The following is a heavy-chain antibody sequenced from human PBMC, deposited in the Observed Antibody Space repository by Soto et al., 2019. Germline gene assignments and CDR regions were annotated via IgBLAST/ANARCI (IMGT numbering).Heavy chain of an antibody. Sequence: PGGSLRLSCTASGFTFGDYAMSWFRQAPGKGLEWVGFIRSKAYGGTTEYAASVKGRFTISRDDSKSIAYLQMNSLKTEDTAVYYCTVTGNHHDYYYGMDVWGQGTTVTVSS. D-gene: IGHD1-20*01. V-gene: IGHV3-49*03. CDR3: TVTGNHHDYYYGMDV. J-gene: IGHJ6*02. CDR1: GFTFGDYA. CDR2: IRSKAYGGTT.